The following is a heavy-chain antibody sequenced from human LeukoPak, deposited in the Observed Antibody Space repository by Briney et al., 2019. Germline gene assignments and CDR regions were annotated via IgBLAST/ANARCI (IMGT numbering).Heavy chain of an antibody. CDR1: GGSLSSYY. D-gene: IGHD1-26*01. CDR3: SGGPGGSYGQTPY. CDR2: IYYSGST. Sequence: PSETLSLTCTVSGGSLSSYYWSWIRQPPGKGLEWIGYIYYSGSTNYNPSLKSRVTISVDTSKNQFSLKLSSVTAADTAVYYCSGGPGGSYGQTPYWGQGTLVTVSS. J-gene: IGHJ4*02. V-gene: IGHV4-59*01.